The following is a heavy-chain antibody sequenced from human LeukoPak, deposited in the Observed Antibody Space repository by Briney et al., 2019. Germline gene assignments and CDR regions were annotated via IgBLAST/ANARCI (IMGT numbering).Heavy chain of an antibody. CDR2: ISSSGSTI. J-gene: IGHJ4*02. CDR3: ARGSRDPWSRIDY. CDR1: VFTFSYYY. D-gene: IGHD1-26*01. V-gene: IGHV3-11*01. Sequence: GGSLRLSCAASVFTFSYYYMSWIRQAPGKGLEWVSYISSSGSTIYYADSVKGRFTISRDNAKNSLYLQMNSLRAEDTAVYYCARGSRDPWSRIDYWGQGTLVTVSS.